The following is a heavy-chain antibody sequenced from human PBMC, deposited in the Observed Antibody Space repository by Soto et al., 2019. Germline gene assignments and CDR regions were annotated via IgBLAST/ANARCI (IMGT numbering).Heavy chain of an antibody. CDR1: GGSMSKFY. CDR2: VYATGTS. CDR3: VRDGSKTLRDCFDP. V-gene: IGHV4-4*07. D-gene: IGHD4-17*01. Sequence: PSETLSLTCSVSGGSMSKFYWSWIRKTAGKGLEWMGRVYATGTSDYNPSLRSRIAMSVDIPKKTFSLRLRSVTAADTGVYYCVRDGSKTLRDCFDPWGQGILVTVSS. J-gene: IGHJ5*02.